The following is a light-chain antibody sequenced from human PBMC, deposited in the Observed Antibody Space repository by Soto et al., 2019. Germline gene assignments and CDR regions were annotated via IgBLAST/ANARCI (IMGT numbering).Light chain of an antibody. CDR3: QQSYSTPPRYT. Sequence: DIQMTQSPSILSASVGDRVTISCRSSQSISSWLAWYQQKPGKAPNLLIHKASHLESGVPSRFSGSGSGTDFTLTISSLQPEDYATYYCQQSYSTPPRYTFGQGTKVDIK. V-gene: IGKV1-5*03. CDR2: KAS. J-gene: IGKJ2*01. CDR1: QSISSW.